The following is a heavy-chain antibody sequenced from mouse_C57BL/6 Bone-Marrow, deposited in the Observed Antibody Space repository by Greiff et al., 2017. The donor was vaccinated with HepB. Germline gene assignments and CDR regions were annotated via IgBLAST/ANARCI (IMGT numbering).Heavy chain of an antibody. V-gene: IGHV1-53*01. CDR1: GYTFTSYW. Sequence: QVQLKQPGTELVKPGASVKLSCKASGYTFTSYWMHWVKQRPGQGLEWIGNINPSNGGTNYNEKFKSKATLTVDKSSSTAYMQLSSLTSEDSAVYYCARGGDSSGYPAWFAYWGQGTLVTVSA. CDR2: INPSNGGT. D-gene: IGHD3-2*02. J-gene: IGHJ3*01. CDR3: ARGGDSSGYPAWFAY.